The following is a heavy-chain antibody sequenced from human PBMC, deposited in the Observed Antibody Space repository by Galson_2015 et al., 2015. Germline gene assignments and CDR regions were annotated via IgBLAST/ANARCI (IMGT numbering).Heavy chain of an antibody. V-gene: IGHV5-51*01. CDR3: ASIGRSGGYSGYGNRYSASFDY. J-gene: IGHJ4*02. CDR2: IYPGDSDT. Sequence: QSGAEVKKPGESLKISCKGSGYSFTSYWIGWVRQMPGKGLEWMGIIYPGDSDTRYSPSFQGQVTISADKSISTAYLQWSSLKASDTAMYYCASIGRSGGYSGYGNRYSASFDYWGQGTLVTVSS. D-gene: IGHD5-12*01. CDR1: GYSFTSYW.